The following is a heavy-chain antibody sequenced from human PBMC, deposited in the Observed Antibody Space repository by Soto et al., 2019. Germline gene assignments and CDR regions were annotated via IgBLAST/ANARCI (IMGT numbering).Heavy chain of an antibody. Sequence: ASVKVSCKASGYTFTNFGISWVRQAPGQGLEWMGWISAYNGNTNYAQKLQGRVTMTTDTSTSTAYMELRSLRSDDTAVYYCARVGINYDILTGYYQGTGPDPWGQGTLVTVSS. V-gene: IGHV1-18*01. CDR1: GYTFTNFG. CDR2: ISAYNGNT. J-gene: IGHJ5*02. CDR3: ARVGINYDILTGYYQGTGPDP. D-gene: IGHD3-9*01.